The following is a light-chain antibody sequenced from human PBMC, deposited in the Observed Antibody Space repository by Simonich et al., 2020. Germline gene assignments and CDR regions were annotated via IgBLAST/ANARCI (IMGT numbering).Light chain of an antibody. CDR1: QSLLHSNGYNY. CDR3: MQALQTLRT. CDR2: LGS. Sequence: DIVMTQSPLSLLVTPGEPASISCRSSQSLLHSNGYNYLYWYLQKPGQSPQLLIYLGSTRAAWVPDRFSGSGSGTDFTLKISRVEAEDVGVYYCMQALQTLRTFGQGTKVEIK. V-gene: IGKV2-28*01. J-gene: IGKJ1*01.